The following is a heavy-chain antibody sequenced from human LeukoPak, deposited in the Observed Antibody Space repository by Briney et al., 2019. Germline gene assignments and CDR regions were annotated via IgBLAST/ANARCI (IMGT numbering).Heavy chain of an antibody. V-gene: IGHV3-23*01. Sequence: GSLRLSCAASGFTFSSYAMSWVRQAPGKGLEWVSAISGSGGSTYYADSVKGRFTISRDNSKNTLYLQMNSLRAEDTAVYYCAKDYGTHCGGDCYSDYFDYWGQGTLVTVSS. J-gene: IGHJ4*02. CDR2: ISGSGGST. CDR1: GFTFSSYA. CDR3: AKDYGTHCGGDCYSDYFDY. D-gene: IGHD2-21*02.